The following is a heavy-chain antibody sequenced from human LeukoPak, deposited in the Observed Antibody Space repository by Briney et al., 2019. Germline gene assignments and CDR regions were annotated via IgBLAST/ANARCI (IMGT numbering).Heavy chain of an antibody. D-gene: IGHD4-17*01. Sequence: SETLSLTCTVSGGSISDYYWSWIRQPPGKGLEWIGYIYNSGRTNYNSSLKSRVTISLETSKNQFSLKLSSVTAADTAVYYCARVATVPPYYYYYYMDVWGKGTTVTVSS. CDR1: GGSISDYY. V-gene: IGHV4-59*12. CDR2: IYNSGRT. J-gene: IGHJ6*03. CDR3: ARVATVPPYYYYYYMDV.